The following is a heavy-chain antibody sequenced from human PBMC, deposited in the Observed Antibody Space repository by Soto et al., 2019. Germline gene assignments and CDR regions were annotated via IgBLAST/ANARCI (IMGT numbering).Heavy chain of an antibody. D-gene: IGHD4-17*01. CDR2: IYHSGST. Sequence: QLQLQESGSGLVKPSQTLSLTCAVSGGSISSGGYSWSWIRQPPGKGLEWIGYIYHSGSTYYNPSLKSRVTISVERSRNQFSLKLSSVTAADTAVYYGARDRGGDPPGGMDVWGQGTTVTVSS. CDR3: ARDRGGDPPGGMDV. CDR1: GGSISSGGYS. V-gene: IGHV4-30-2*01. J-gene: IGHJ6*02.